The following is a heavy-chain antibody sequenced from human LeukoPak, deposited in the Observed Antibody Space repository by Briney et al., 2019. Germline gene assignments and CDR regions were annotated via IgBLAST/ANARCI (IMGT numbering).Heavy chain of an antibody. CDR2: IYYSGST. CDR3: ARHGDYGNYYYYGMDV. CDR1: GGSISSYY. D-gene: IGHD4-17*01. Sequence: SDTLSLTCTVSGGSISSYYWSWIRQPPGKGLEWIGYIYYSGSTNYNPSLKSRVTISVDTSKNQFSLKLSSVTAADTAVYYCARHGDYGNYYYYGMDVWGQGTAVTVSS. J-gene: IGHJ6*02. V-gene: IGHV4-59*08.